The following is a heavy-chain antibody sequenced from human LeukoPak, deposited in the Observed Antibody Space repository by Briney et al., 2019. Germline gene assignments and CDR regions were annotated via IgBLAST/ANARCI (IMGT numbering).Heavy chain of an antibody. J-gene: IGHJ5*02. CDR2: LYHSGST. CDR1: GYSISSGYY. D-gene: IGHD2-2*01. V-gene: IGHV4-38-2*02. Sequence: SETLSLTCTVSGYSISSGYYWGWIRQPPRKGLEWIRRLYHSGSTYYNPSLKSRVTISVDTSKNQFSLKLSSVTAADTAVYYCARDGGYCSSTSCYVDPWGQGTQVTVSS. CDR3: ARDGGYCSSTSCYVDP.